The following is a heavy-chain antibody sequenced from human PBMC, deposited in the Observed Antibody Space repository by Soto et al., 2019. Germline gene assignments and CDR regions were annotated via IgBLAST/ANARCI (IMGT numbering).Heavy chain of an antibody. CDR1: GGSISTYY. V-gene: IGHV4-59*01. CDR2: IYNSGTT. J-gene: IGHJ5*02. Sequence: SETLSLTCTVSGGSISTYYWNWVRQPPGKGLEWIGYIYNSGTTNYNPSLKSRVTISVDTSKNQFSLKLRSVTAADTAMYYCASQQQLATYNWFDPWGQGILVTSPQ. CDR3: ASQQQLATYNWFDP. D-gene: IGHD6-13*01.